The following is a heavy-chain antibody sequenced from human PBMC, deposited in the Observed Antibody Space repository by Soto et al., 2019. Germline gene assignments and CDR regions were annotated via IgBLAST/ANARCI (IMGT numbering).Heavy chain of an antibody. CDR1: GYTLTSYG. J-gene: IGHJ6*02. CDR2: ISANNGNT. CDR3: ARDRVGIDYYYFYGMDV. V-gene: IGHV1-18*01. Sequence: GASVKVSCKASGYTLTSYGISWVRQAPGQGLEWMGWISANNGNTNYAQKLQGRVTMTTDTSTNTAYMELRSLRSDDTAVYYCARDRVGIDYYYFYGMDVWGQGTTVTVSS. D-gene: IGHD2-21*01.